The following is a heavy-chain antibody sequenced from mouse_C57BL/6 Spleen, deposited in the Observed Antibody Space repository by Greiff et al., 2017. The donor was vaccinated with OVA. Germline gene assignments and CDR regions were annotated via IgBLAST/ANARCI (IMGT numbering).Heavy chain of an antibody. CDR1: GFSLTSYG. CDR3: AKNSITGGSSFYAMDY. V-gene: IGHV2-5*01. J-gene: IGHJ4*01. CDR2: IWRGGST. D-gene: IGHD1-1*01. Sequence: QVQLQQSGPGLVQPSQSLSITCTVSGFSLTSYGVHWVRQSPGKGLEWLGVIWRGGSTDYNAAFMSRLSITKDNSKSQVFFKMNSLQADDTAIYYCAKNSITGGSSFYAMDYWGQGTSVTVSS.